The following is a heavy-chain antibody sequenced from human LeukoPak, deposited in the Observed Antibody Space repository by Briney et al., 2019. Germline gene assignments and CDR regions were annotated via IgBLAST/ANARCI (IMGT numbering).Heavy chain of an antibody. Sequence: SVKVSCKASGGTFSSYAISWVRQAPGQGLEWMGGIIPIFGTANYAQKFQGRVTITADESTSAAYMELSSLRSEDTAVYYCARAGIAAAGPFDYWGQGTLVTVSS. CDR3: ARAGIAAAGPFDY. J-gene: IGHJ4*02. D-gene: IGHD6-13*01. V-gene: IGHV1-69*13. CDR2: IIPIFGTA. CDR1: GGTFSSYA.